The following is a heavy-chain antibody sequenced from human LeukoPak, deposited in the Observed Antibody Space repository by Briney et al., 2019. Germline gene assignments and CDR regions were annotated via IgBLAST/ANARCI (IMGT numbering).Heavy chain of an antibody. J-gene: IGHJ6*02. CDR1: GFTFSSYD. Sequence: GGSLRLSCAASGFTFSSYDMHWVRQVTGKGLEWVAGIGTAAETFYADSVEGRFTISRQNAKNSLYLQMNRLRAGETAVYYCARELVGADRGYGMDVWGQGTTVTVSS. D-gene: IGHD2-15*01. V-gene: IGHV3-13*04. CDR3: ARELVGADRGYGMDV. CDR2: IGTAAET.